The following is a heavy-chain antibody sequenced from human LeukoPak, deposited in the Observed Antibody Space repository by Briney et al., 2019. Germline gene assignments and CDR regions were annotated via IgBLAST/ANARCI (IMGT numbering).Heavy chain of an antibody. CDR2: INHSGST. CDR3: ARGPHDYGDYVLGS. V-gene: IGHV4-34*01. CDR1: GGSFSGYY. D-gene: IGHD4-17*01. Sequence: SETLSLTCAVYGGSFSGYYWSWIRQPPGKGLEWIGEINHSGSTNYNPSLKSRVAISVDTSKNQFSLKLSSVTAADTAVYYCARGPHDYGDYVLGSWGQGTLVTVSS. J-gene: IGHJ4*02.